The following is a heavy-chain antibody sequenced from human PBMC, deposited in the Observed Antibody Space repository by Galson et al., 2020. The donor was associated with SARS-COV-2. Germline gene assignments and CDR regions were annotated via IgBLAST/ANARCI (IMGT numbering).Heavy chain of an antibody. D-gene: IGHD1-1*01. V-gene: IGHV3-48*04. Sequence: GESLKISCATSGFSFSSYRMNWVRQAPGKGLEWVSFIGSGGRTIYYADPVKGRFTISRDNAKNSLYLQMNSLRVEDTAVYYCARERLEYWGQGTLVTVSS. CDR2: IGSGGRTI. CDR3: ARERLEY. J-gene: IGHJ4*02. CDR1: GFSFSSYR.